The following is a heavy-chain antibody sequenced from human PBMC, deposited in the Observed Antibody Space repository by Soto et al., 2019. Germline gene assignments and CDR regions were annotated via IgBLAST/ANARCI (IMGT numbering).Heavy chain of an antibody. CDR1: GFTFSTYD. CDR3: AKDRAYPAAYLDY. CDR2: ISYDGSIK. D-gene: IGHD3-10*01. V-gene: IGHV3-30*18. Sequence: QVQLVESGGGVVQPGRSLRLSCAASGFTFSTYDMHWVLQAPGKGLEWVAVISYDGSIKLYAYSVKGRFTISRENSKNTHYLQMNSPRAEDTAVYYCAKDRAYPAAYLDYWGQRTLVTVSS. J-gene: IGHJ4*02.